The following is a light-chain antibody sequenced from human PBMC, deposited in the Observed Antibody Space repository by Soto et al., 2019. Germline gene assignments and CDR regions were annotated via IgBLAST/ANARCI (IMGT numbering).Light chain of an antibody. Sequence: QSVLTQPASVSGSPGQSITISCTGTSSDVGSYNYVSWYQQYPGKAPKLLIYEVSNRPSGVSNRFSGSKSGNTASLTISGLQAEDEAAYYCSSYTTSNTLVFGTGTKVTVL. CDR2: EVS. CDR3: SSYTTSNTLV. J-gene: IGLJ1*01. CDR1: SSDVGSYNY. V-gene: IGLV2-14*01.